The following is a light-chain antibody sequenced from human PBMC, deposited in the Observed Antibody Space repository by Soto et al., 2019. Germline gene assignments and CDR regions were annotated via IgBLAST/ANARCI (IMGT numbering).Light chain of an antibody. Sequence: SYELTQPPSVSVAPGKTARITCGGNNMGSKSVHWYQQKPGQAPVLVIYYDSDRPSGIPERFSGSNSGNTATLTISRVEAGDEADYYCQVWDSSSDHRDVVFGGGTKLTVL. CDR3: QVWDSSSDHRDVV. CDR2: YDS. V-gene: IGLV3-21*04. CDR1: NMGSKS. J-gene: IGLJ2*01.